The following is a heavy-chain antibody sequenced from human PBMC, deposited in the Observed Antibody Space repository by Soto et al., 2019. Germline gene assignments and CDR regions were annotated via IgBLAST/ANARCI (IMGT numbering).Heavy chain of an antibody. D-gene: IGHD1-7*01. CDR3: AGTTSHYWYYMDV. Sequence: SQTLSLTCFISWDSFSINIAACNWIRQSPSRGLEWLGRTYYRTRWYYDYAVSVRSRITVNPDTSKNQFSLQLTSVTPEDTAVYYCAGTTSHYWYYMDVWGKGTTVTVSS. CDR2: TYYRTRWYY. J-gene: IGHJ6*03. V-gene: IGHV6-1*01. CDR1: WDSFSINIAA.